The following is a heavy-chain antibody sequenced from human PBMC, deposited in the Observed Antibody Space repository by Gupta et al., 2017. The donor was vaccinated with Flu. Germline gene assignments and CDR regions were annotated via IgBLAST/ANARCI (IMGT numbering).Heavy chain of an antibody. V-gene: IGHV3-21*01. D-gene: IGHD6-13*01. J-gene: IGHJ4*02. CDR1: GFTFSSYS. CDR2: ISSSSSYI. CDR3: ESSIHSSSWYYFFDY. Sequence: EVQLVESGGGLVKPGGSLRLSCAASGFTFSSYSMNWVRQAPGKGLGWVSSISSSSSYIYYADSVKGRFTVSRDNAKNSLYLQMNSRRAEDTAVYYCESSIHSSSWYYFFDYWGQGTLVTVSS.